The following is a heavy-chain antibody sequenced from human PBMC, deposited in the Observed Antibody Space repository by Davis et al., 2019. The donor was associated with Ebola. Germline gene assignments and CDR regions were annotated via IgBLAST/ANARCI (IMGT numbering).Heavy chain of an antibody. CDR2: ISSNGRIT. CDR1: GFTFSSYA. J-gene: IGHJ4*02. D-gene: IGHD3-10*01. Sequence: PGGSLRLSCAASGFTFSSYALHWVRQAPGQGLEYVSAISSNGRITYYANSVKGRFTISRDNSKNTLYLQMGSLRAEDMAVYYCASLYGSGSAIWGQGTLVTVSS. CDR3: ASLYGSGSAI. V-gene: IGHV3-64*01.